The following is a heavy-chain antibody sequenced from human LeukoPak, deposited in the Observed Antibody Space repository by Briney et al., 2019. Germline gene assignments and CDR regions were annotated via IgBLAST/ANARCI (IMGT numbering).Heavy chain of an antibody. D-gene: IGHD2-2*01. CDR2: INSDGSWT. V-gene: IGHV3-74*01. CDR1: GDYW. CDR3: VSFYETY. J-gene: IGHJ4*02. Sequence: WGSPRLSCAASGDYWMHWVRQAPGKGLVWVSHINSDGSWTSYADSVKGRFTISKDNAKNTVYLQMNNLRAEDTAVYYCVSFYETYWGRGTLVTVSS.